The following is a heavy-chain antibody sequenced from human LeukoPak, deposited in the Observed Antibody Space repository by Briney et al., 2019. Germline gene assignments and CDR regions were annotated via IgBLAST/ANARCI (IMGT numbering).Heavy chain of an antibody. J-gene: IGHJ4*02. Sequence: GGSLRLSCAASGFTFSNNWMHWVRQAPGKGLVWVSRINSGGSTTNYADSVKGRFTISRDNAKNTRYLQMNSLRADDTAVYFCARGSGVTPDYWGQGTLVTVSS. CDR3: ARGSGVTPDY. CDR2: INSGGSTT. D-gene: IGHD2-21*02. CDR1: GFTFSNNW. V-gene: IGHV3-74*01.